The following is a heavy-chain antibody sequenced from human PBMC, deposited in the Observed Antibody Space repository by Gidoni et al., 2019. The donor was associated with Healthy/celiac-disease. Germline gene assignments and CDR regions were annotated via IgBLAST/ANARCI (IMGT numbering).Heavy chain of an antibody. CDR1: GFTFSSYA. D-gene: IGHD1-26*01. CDR3: VKALLKTSGSYYAPLFDY. Sequence: EVQLVESGGGLVQPEGSLILSCSASGFTFSSYAMHWVRQAPGKGLEYVSAISSNGGSTYYADSVKGRFTISRDNSKNTLYLQMSSLRAEDTAVYYCVKALLKTSGSYYAPLFDYWGQGTLVTVSS. J-gene: IGHJ4*02. V-gene: IGHV3-64D*09. CDR2: ISSNGGST.